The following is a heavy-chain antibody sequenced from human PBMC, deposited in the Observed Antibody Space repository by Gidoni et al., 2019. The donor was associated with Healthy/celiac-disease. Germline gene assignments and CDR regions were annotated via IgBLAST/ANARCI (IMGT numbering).Heavy chain of an antibody. Sequence: QVQLVQSGAEVKKPGASVKVSCKASGDTFTGSYMHWVRPAPGQGLEWMGWINPNSGGTNYAQKFQGRVTMTRDTSISTAYMELSRLRSDDTAVYYCARGAAAMARYYYYGMDVWGQGTTVTVSS. V-gene: IGHV1-2*02. CDR1: GDTFTGSY. D-gene: IGHD2-2*01. J-gene: IGHJ6*02. CDR3: ARGAAAMARYYYYGMDV. CDR2: INPNSGGT.